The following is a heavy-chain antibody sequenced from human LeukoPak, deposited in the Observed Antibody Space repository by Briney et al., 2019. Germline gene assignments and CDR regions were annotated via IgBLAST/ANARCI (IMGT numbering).Heavy chain of an antibody. CDR1: GFTFTSSA. CDR3: AATYYYGSGSYFDY. CDR2: IVVGSGNI. V-gene: IGHV1-58*02. J-gene: IGHJ4*02. D-gene: IGHD3-10*01. Sequence: ASVKVSCKASGFTFTSSAMQWVRQARGQRLEWIGWIVVGSGNINYAQKFQERVTITRDMSTSTAYMELSSLRSEDTAVYYCAATYYYGSGSYFDYWGQGTLVTVSS.